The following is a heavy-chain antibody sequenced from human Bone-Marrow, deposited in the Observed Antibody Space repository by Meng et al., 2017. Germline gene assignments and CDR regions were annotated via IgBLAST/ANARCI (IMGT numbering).Heavy chain of an antibody. CDR3: ARSYYDSSGYRNFPFDAFGI. CDR1: GYTFTSYG. Sequence: ASVKVSCKASGYTFTSYGISWVRQAPGQGLEWMGWISAYNGNTNYAQKFQGRVTITRNTSISTAYMELSSLRSEDTAVYYCARSYYDSSGYRNFPFDAFGIWGQGTMVTVSS. D-gene: IGHD3-22*01. CDR2: ISAYNGNT. V-gene: IGHV1-18*01. J-gene: IGHJ3*02.